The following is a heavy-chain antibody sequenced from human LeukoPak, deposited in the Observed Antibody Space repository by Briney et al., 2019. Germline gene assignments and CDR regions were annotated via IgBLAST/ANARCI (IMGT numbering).Heavy chain of an antibody. CDR3: ARDLRVVITGSFDS. J-gene: IGHJ4*02. Sequence: RGSLRLSCAASGFSFDDYGLTWVRQAPGKGLEWVSGINWNGDSTDYADSVKGRFTISRDNAKNSLYLQMNSLRAEDTALYYCARDLRVVITGSFDSWGQGTLVTV. D-gene: IGHD3-22*01. CDR1: GFSFDDYG. V-gene: IGHV3-20*04. CDR2: INWNGDST.